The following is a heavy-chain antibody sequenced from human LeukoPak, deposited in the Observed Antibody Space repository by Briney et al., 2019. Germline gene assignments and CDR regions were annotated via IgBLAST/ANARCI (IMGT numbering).Heavy chain of an antibody. J-gene: IGHJ4*02. V-gene: IGHV4-34*01. Sequence: SETLSLTCAVYGGSFSGYYWSRIRQPPGKGLEWIGEINHSGSTNYNPSLKSRVTISVDTSKNQFSLKLSSVTAADTAVYYCARSYDSSGYSHSPDYWGQGTLVTVSS. CDR3: ARSYDSSGYSHSPDY. D-gene: IGHD3-22*01. CDR1: GGSFSGYY. CDR2: INHSGST.